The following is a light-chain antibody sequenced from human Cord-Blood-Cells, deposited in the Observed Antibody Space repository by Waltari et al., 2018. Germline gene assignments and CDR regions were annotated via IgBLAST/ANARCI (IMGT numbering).Light chain of an antibody. CDR3: QTWGTGIWV. V-gene: IGLV4-69*01. CDR2: LNSDGSH. J-gene: IGLJ3*02. Sequence: QLVLTQSPSASASLGASVKLTCTPSSRHSSYAIACHPPQPEKGPRYLMKLNSDGSHSKGDGIPDRFSGSSSGAERYLTISSLQSEDEADYYCQTWGTGIWVFGGGTKLTVL. CDR1: SRHSSYA.